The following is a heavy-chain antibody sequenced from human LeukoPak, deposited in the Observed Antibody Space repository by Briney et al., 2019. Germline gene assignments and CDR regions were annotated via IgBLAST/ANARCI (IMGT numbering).Heavy chain of an antibody. CDR3: ARMGPYYYDSSGYFPGHNWFDP. D-gene: IGHD3-22*01. CDR1: GGSISSGSYY. Sequence: SETLSLTCTVSGGSISSGSYYWGWIRQPPGKGLEWIGRIYTSGSTNYNPSLKSRVTMSVDTSKNQFSLKLSSVTAADTAVYYCARMGPYYYDSSGYFPGHNWFDPWGQGTLVTVSS. V-gene: IGHV4-39*07. J-gene: IGHJ5*02. CDR2: IYTSGST.